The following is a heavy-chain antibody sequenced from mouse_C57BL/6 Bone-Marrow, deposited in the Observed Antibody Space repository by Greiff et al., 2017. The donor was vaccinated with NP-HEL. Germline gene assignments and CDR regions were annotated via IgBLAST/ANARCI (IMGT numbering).Heavy chain of an antibody. CDR1: GYTFTSYW. CDR3: TRCPPLYYDYPAWFAY. V-gene: IGHV1-5*01. CDR2: IYPGNSDT. D-gene: IGHD2-4*01. Sequence: VQLQQSGTVLARPGASVKMSCKTSGYTFTSYWMHWVKQRPGQGLEWIGAIYPGNSDTSYNQKFKGKAKLTAVTSASTAYMELSSLTNEDSAVDYCTRCPPLYYDYPAWFAYWGQGTLVTVSA. J-gene: IGHJ3*01.